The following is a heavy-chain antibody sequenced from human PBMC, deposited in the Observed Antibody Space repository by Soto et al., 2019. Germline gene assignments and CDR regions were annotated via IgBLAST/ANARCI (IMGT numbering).Heavy chain of an antibody. CDR3: ARAASYYGLDV. Sequence: PGGSLRLSCAASGFTVSTNYMSWVRQAPGKGLEWVSVIYSGGTTYFADSVKGRFTISRDNSKNTLYPQMSSLRAEDTAVYFCARAASYYGLDVWGQGTTVTVSS. J-gene: IGHJ6*02. V-gene: IGHV3-53*01. CDR2: IYSGGTT. CDR1: GFTVSTNY.